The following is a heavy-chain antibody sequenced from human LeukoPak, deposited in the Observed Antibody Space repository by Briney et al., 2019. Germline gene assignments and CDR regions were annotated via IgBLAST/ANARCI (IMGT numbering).Heavy chain of an antibody. V-gene: IGHV1-2*06. D-gene: IGHD3-10*01. CDR3: ARDGGYYGSVWFDS. J-gene: IGHJ5*01. CDR1: GYILTDYY. Sequence: ASVKVSCKASGYILTDYYMHWVRQAPGQELGWMGRINPNSGGTNYVQKFQGRVTMTRDTSISTAYMELSRLRSDDTAVYYCARDGGYYGSVWFDSWGQGTLVTVSS. CDR2: INPNSGGT.